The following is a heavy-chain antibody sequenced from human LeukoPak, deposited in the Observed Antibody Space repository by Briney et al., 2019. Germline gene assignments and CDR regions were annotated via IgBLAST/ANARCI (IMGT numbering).Heavy chain of an antibody. CDR2: ISYDGSNK. Sequence: GRSLRLSCAASGFTFSSYAMHWVRQAPGKGLEWVAVISYDGSNKYYADSVKGRFTISRDNSKNTLYLQMNSLRAEDTAVYYCARDLSSSGYYGMDVWGQGTTVTVSS. V-gene: IGHV3-30*04. D-gene: IGHD6-6*01. CDR3: ARDLSSSGYYGMDV. J-gene: IGHJ6*02. CDR1: GFTFSSYA.